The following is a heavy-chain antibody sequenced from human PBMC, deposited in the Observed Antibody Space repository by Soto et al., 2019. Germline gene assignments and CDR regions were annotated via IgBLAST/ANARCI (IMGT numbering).Heavy chain of an antibody. Sequence: GASVKVSCKASGYTFTGYYMHWVRQAPGQGLEWMGWINPNSGGTNYAQKFQGRVTMTRDTSISTAYMELSRLRSDDTAVYYCARGRSSSRYDWFALRGRGSLVTGSS. CDR1: GYTFTGYY. V-gene: IGHV1-2*02. J-gene: IGHJ5*02. CDR2: INPNSGGT. CDR3: ARGRSSSRYDWFAL. D-gene: IGHD6-13*01.